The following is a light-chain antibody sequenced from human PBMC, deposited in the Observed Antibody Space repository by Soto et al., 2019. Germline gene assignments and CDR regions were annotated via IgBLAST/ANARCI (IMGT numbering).Light chain of an antibody. V-gene: IGLV1-40*01. CDR1: SSSIGAGYD. J-gene: IGLJ2*01. CDR3: QSYDSSLSSVV. Sequence: QSVLTQPPSVSGAPGQRVSISCTGSSSSIGAGYDVHWYQQLPGTAPKLLIFGNSNRPSGVPDRFSGSKSGTSASLAITGLQAEDEADYYCQSYDSSLSSVVFGGGTQLTVL. CDR2: GNS.